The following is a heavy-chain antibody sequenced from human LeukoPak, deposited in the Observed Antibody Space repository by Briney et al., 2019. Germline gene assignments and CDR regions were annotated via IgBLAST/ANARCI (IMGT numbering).Heavy chain of an antibody. J-gene: IGHJ5*02. Sequence: GRSLRLSCAASGFTFSSYGMHWVRLAPGKGLEWVAVIWYDGSNKYYADSVKGRFTISRDNSKNTLYLQMNSLRAEDTAVYYCARDLEGWFDPWGQGTLVTVSS. CDR2: IWYDGSNK. V-gene: IGHV3-33*01. CDR3: ARDLEGWFDP. D-gene: IGHD1-1*01. CDR1: GFTFSSYG.